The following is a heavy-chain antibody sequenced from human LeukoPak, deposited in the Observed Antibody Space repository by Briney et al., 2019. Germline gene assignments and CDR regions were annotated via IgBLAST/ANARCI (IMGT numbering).Heavy chain of an antibody. D-gene: IGHD6-25*01. CDR2: VYYGRSP. CDR3: ARSSGTGTFSY. Sequence: PSETLSLICTVSGDSISRSTYYWAWIRQPPGKGLEWIGSVYYGRSPYFNPSLESRATISVDTSKNHFSLKMSSVTAADTAVYYCARSSGTGTFSYWGREPWSPSPQ. V-gene: IGHV4-39*02. J-gene: IGHJ4*02. CDR1: GDSISRSTYY.